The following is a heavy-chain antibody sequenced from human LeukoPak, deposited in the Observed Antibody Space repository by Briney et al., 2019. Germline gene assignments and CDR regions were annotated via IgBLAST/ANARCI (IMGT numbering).Heavy chain of an antibody. J-gene: IGHJ6*03. CDR3: AREAYGSGSFRTDYYYMDV. V-gene: IGHV1-2*02. CDR1: GYTLTELS. CDR2: VTPNSGGT. D-gene: IGHD3-10*01. Sequence: ASVKVSCKVSGYTLTELSMHWVRQAPGQGLEWMGWVTPNSGGTNYAQRFQGRVTMTRDTSISTAYMELNRLRSDDTAVYYCAREAYGSGSFRTDYYYMDVWGKGTTVTISS.